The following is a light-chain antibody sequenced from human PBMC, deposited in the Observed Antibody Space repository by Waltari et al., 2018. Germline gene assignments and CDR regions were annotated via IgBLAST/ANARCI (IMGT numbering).Light chain of an antibody. V-gene: IGLV1-51*01. CDR3: GTWDSSLRAVV. J-gene: IGLJ3*02. Sequence: QSVLTQPPSVSAAPGQKVTVSCSGTRSNIENNYLSWYQQLPGTAPKLLIYDDYERPSGIPDRFSGSKSGTSATLGITGLQTGDEADYYCGTWDSSLRAVVFGGGTKLTVL. CDR2: DDY. CDR1: RSNIENNY.